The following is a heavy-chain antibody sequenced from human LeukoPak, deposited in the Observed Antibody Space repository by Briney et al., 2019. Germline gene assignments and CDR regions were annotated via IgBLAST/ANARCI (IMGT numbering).Heavy chain of an antibody. D-gene: IGHD5-24*01. V-gene: IGHV3-53*01. J-gene: IGHJ4*02. CDR1: GFTVSSNC. CDR2: IYSGGST. CDR3: ARGRDGDYIFDY. Sequence: PGGSLRLSCAASGFTVSSNCMNWVRQAPGKGLGWVSVIYSGGSTYYADSVKGRFTISRDNSKNTLYLQMNSLRAEDTAVYYCARGRDGDYIFDYWGQGTLVTVSS.